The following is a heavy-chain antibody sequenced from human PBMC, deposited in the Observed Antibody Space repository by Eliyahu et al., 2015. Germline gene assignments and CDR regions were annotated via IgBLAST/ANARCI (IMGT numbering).Heavy chain of an antibody. Sequence: QLQLQESGPGLVKPSETLSLTCTVXGGSISSSSYYWGWIRQPPGKGLEWIGSIYYSGSTYYNPSLKSRVTISVDTSKNQFSLKLSSVTAADTAVYYCAREMATIYYYYGMDVWGQGTTVTV. CDR3: AREMATIYYYYGMDV. J-gene: IGHJ6*02. CDR1: GGSISSSSYY. D-gene: IGHD5-24*01. CDR2: IYYSGST. V-gene: IGHV4-39*02.